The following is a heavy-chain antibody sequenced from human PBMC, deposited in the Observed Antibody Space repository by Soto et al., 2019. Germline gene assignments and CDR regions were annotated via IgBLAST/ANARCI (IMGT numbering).Heavy chain of an antibody. D-gene: IGHD3-3*01. Sequence: PGGSLRLSCAASGFTFSSYAMSWVRQAPGKGLEWVSAISGSGGSTYYADSVKGRFTISRDNSKNTLYLQMNSLRAEDTAVYFCARGTGDYDFWSGYHATDYFDNWGQGTLVTVSS. J-gene: IGHJ4*02. CDR3: ARGTGDYDFWSGYHATDYFDN. CDR2: ISGSGGST. V-gene: IGHV3-23*01. CDR1: GFTFSSYA.